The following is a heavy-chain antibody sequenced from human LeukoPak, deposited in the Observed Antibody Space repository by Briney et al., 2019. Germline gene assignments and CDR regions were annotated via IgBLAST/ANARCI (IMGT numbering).Heavy chain of an antibody. CDR1: DGSISSYY. Sequence: SETLSLTCTISDGSISSYYWSWIRQPPGKGLEWIGHIYDSGSTNYNPSLKSRVTISVDTSKNQFSLKLSSVTAADTAVYYCAREFSWSGFFDYWGQGTLVTVSS. CDR3: AREFSWSGFFDY. CDR2: IYDSGST. J-gene: IGHJ4*02. D-gene: IGHD3-3*01. V-gene: IGHV4-59*01.